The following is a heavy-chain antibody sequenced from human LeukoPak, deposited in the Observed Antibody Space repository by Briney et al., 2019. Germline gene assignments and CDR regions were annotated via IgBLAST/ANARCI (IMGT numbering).Heavy chain of an antibody. CDR1: GFTFSSYD. J-gene: IGHJ2*01. CDR3: ARGIWTGVTTSWYFDL. V-gene: IGHV3-13*01. D-gene: IGHD4-17*01. CDR2: IGTAGDT. Sequence: GGSLRLSCAASGFTFSSYDMHWVRRATGKGLEWVSAIGTAGDTYYPGSVKGRFTISRENAKNSLYLQMNSLRAGDTAVYYCARGIWTGVTTSWYFDLWGRGTLVTVSS.